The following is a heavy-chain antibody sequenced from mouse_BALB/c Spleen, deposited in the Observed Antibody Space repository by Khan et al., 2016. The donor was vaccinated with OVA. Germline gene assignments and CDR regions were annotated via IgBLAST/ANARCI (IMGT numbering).Heavy chain of an antibody. J-gene: IGHJ3*01. V-gene: IGHV5-4*02. CDR1: GFIFSDYY. CDR3: ERGYYGDPLAY. D-gene: IGHD2-13*01. Sequence: EVQLVESGGGLVKPGGSLKLSCAASGFIFSDYYMYWVRQTPEKRLEWVATISDGGSYTYYVDSVKGRFTISRDDAKNNLYLQMSSLKSEDIAIYYCERGYYGDPLAYWGQGTLVTVSA. CDR2: ISDGGSYT.